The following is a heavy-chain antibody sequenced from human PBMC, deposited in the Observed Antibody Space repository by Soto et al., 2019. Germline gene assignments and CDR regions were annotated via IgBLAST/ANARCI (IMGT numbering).Heavy chain of an antibody. V-gene: IGHV1-18*01. CDR2: ISAYNGNT. D-gene: IGHD1-20*01. Sequence: QVQLVQSGAEVKKPGASVKVSCKASGYTFTSYGISWVRQAPGQGLEWMGWISAYNGNTKFAQNLQGRVTMTTHTPPSTAYMELRSLRSDDTAVYYCARDAAIGMNDYCGQGTLVTVSS. CDR3: ARDAAIGMNDY. CDR1: GYTFTSYG. J-gene: IGHJ4*02.